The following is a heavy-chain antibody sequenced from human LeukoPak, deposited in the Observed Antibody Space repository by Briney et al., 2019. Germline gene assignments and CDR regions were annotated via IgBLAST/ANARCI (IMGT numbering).Heavy chain of an antibody. D-gene: IGHD4-23*01. CDR1: GFTFSSSA. Sequence: GGSLRLSCAVSGFTFSSSAMSWVRQAPGEGLEWVSAISGSGGRTDYTNSVKGRFTISRDNSKNTLYLQMNSLRAEDAAVYYCAKDPDYGGNSRLDYWGQGTPVTVSS. CDR2: ISGSGGRT. J-gene: IGHJ4*02. V-gene: IGHV3-23*01. CDR3: AKDPDYGGNSRLDY.